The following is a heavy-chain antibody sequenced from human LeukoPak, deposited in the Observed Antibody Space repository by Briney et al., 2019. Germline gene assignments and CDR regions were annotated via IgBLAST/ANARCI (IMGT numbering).Heavy chain of an antibody. J-gene: IGHJ5*02. V-gene: IGHV4-4*07. CDR2: IHTSGTT. CDR3: ARQDSSGYGWFDP. Sequence: SETLSLTCTVSGDSISTYYRSWIRQPAWKGLEWIGHIHTSGTTNYNPSLKSRVTMSVDTSKNQFSLKLSSVTAADTAVYYCARQDSSGYGWFDPWGQGALVTVSS. CDR1: GDSISTYY. D-gene: IGHD3-22*01.